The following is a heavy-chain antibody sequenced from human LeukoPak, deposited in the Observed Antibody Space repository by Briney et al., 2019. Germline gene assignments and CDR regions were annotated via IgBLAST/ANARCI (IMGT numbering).Heavy chain of an antibody. CDR1: GFTFSDYS. D-gene: IGHD2-15*01. V-gene: IGHV3-48*01. Sequence: GGSLRLSCAASGFTFSDYSMNWVRQAPGKGVEWISYIGGRGDGISYADSVKGRFTVSRDNAKNSLFLQMNRLRGEDTAIYFCAREIPGRIAADCWGQGTLVTVSS. CDR2: IGGRGDGI. J-gene: IGHJ4*02. CDR3: AREIPGRIAADC.